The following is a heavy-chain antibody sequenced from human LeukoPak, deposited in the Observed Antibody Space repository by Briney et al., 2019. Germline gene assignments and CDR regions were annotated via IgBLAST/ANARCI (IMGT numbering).Heavy chain of an antibody. D-gene: IGHD6-13*01. CDR1: GFTFSSYA. Sequence: GGSLRLSCAASGFTFSSYAMHWVRQAPGKGLEGVAVISYDGSNKYYADSVKGRFTISRDNSKNTLYLQMNSLRAEDTAVYYCARDQKQLATYYYYGMDVWGQGTTVTVSS. CDR3: ARDQKQLATYYYYGMDV. V-gene: IGHV3-30-3*01. J-gene: IGHJ6*02. CDR2: ISYDGSNK.